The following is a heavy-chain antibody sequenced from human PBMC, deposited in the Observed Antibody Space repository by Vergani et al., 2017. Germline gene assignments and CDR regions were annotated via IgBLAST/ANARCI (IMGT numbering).Heavy chain of an antibody. CDR2: ISGYGDNT. CDR1: GFTFSAYA. CDR3: AKDVRPGRLFLEYFDF. D-gene: IGHD3-10*02. Sequence: EVQFLESGGGLVQPGGSLRLSCEASGFTFSAYAMSWVRQAPGKGLEWVSAISGYGDNTYSADSVKGRFTISRDNSKNILYLQMNNLRAEDTAVYYCAKDVRPGRLFLEYFDFWGQGTLGTGSS. J-gene: IGHJ4*02. V-gene: IGHV3-23*01.